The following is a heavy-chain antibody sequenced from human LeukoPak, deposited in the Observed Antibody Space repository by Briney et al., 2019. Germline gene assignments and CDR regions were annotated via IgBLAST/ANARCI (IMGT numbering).Heavy chain of an antibody. D-gene: IGHD6-19*01. CDR3: AGQWLPRDYYGMDV. V-gene: IGHV1-69*04. CDR2: IIPILGIA. Sequence: ASVKVSCKASGGTFSSYAISWVRQAPGQGLEWMGRIIPILGIANYAQKFQGRVTITADKSTSTTYMELSSLRSEDTAVYYCAGQWLPRDYYGMDVWGQGTTVTVSS. CDR1: GGTFSSYA. J-gene: IGHJ6*02.